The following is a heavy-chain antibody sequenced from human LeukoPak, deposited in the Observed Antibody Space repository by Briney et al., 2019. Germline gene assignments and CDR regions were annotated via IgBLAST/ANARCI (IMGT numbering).Heavy chain of an antibody. Sequence: GGSLRLSCAASGFTFSSYAMNWVRQAPGKGLEWVSAISGRGAGTYYADSARGPFTLSRDTSNRTRYLQMNSLRAEDAAVYYCAKEVSRVTTFYFDYWGQGTLVTVSS. J-gene: IGHJ4*02. V-gene: IGHV3-23*01. CDR1: GFTFSSYA. D-gene: IGHD4-17*01. CDR2: ISGRGAGT. CDR3: AKEVSRVTTFYFDY.